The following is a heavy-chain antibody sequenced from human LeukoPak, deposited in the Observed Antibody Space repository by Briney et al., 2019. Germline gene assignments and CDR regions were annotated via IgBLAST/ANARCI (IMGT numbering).Heavy chain of an antibody. D-gene: IGHD6-19*01. CDR2: IIGDGDST. V-gene: IGHV3-43*02. CDR3: HTMLSGWSHY. CDR1: GLRFDDYD. J-gene: IGHJ4*02. Sequence: GGSLRLACAASGLRFDDYDMHSVRQAPGKGLEWGSLIIGDGDSTFYSDSVKGGFTISRDNSKKPLYLQMNSLRTEDSGLYYCHTMLSGWSHYWGQGTLVTVSS.